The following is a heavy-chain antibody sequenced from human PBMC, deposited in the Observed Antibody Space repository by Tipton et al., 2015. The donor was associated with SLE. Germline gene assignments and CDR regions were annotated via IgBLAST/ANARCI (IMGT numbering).Heavy chain of an antibody. Sequence: SLRLSCAASGFTSSSYWVHWVRQAPEKGLVWVSRIDSDGTYTDYADFVKGRFTISRDNAKNSLYLQMNSLRAEDTAVYYCARALTRGYYDSSGSVDYWGQGTLVTVSS. J-gene: IGHJ4*02. CDR2: IDSDGTYT. D-gene: IGHD3-22*01. CDR3: ARALTRGYYDSSGSVDY. V-gene: IGHV3-74*01. CDR1: GFTSSSYW.